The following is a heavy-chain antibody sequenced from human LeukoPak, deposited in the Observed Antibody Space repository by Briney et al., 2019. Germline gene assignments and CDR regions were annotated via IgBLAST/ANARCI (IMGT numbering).Heavy chain of an antibody. D-gene: IGHD1-1*01. CDR1: GGSISSYY. CDR3: ARPVPSRLGWFDP. Sequence: SETLSLTCTVSGGSISSYYWSWIRQPAGKGLEWIGRIYSSGSTNYNSSLKSRVIMSVDTSKNQFSLKLTSVTAADTAVYYCARPVPSRLGWFDPWGQGTLVTVSS. J-gene: IGHJ5*02. CDR2: IYSSGST. V-gene: IGHV4-4*07.